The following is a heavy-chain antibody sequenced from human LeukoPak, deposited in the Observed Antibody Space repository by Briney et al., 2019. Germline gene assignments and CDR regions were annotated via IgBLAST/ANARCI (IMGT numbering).Heavy chain of an antibody. CDR2: ISTYYGNT. CDR1: GYTFTSYG. CDR3: ARVYPTNYYGSGDRPFLFDY. J-gene: IGHJ4*02. D-gene: IGHD3-10*01. V-gene: IGHV1-18*01. Sequence: ASVTVSCKASGYTFTSYGFSWVRQAPGQGLEWMGWISTYYGNTNYAQKLQDRVTMTTDTSTSTAYMELTSLRSDDTAVYYCARVYPTNYYGSGDRPFLFDYWGQGTVVTVSS.